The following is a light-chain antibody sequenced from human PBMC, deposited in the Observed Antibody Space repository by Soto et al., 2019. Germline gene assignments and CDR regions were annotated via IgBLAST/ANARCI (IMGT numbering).Light chain of an antibody. CDR3: QLLT. V-gene: IGKV3-20*01. Sequence: EVVLTQSPGTLSLSPGERATLSCRTSQTISSGFLTWYQQKPGQTPRLLIYGASTRATGIPDRFSASGSGTDFTLTISRLEPEDPAVYYCQLLTFGGGTKVEIK. CDR1: QTISSGF. J-gene: IGKJ4*01. CDR2: GAS.